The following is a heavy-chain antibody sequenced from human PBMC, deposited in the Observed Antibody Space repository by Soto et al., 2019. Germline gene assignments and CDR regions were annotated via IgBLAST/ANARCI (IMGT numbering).Heavy chain of an antibody. CDR1: GFTFGDYA. V-gene: IGHV3-49*03. CDR2: IRSKAYGGTT. CDR3: TRAFDSSGYYLNWFDP. J-gene: IGHJ5*02. D-gene: IGHD3-22*01. Sequence: LRLSCTASGFTFGDYAMSWFRQAPGKGLEWVGFIRSKAYGGTTEYAASVKGRFTISRDDSKSIAYLQMNSLKTEDTAVYYCTRAFDSSGYYLNWFDPWGQGTLVTVSS.